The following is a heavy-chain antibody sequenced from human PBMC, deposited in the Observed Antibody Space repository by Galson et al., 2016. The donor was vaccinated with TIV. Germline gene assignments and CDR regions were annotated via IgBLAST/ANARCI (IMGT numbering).Heavy chain of an antibody. CDR3: AKDEADYFYLY. D-gene: IGHD2/OR15-2a*01. CDR1: GYLFTAYN. V-gene: IGHV1-2*02. J-gene: IGHJ4*02. CDR2: INPDTGGT. Sequence: SVKVSCKASGYLFTAYNIYWVRQAPGQGLEWMGWINPDTGGTKSAQMFRGRVAMTRDTSISTDYLELSNLRSDDTAIYYCAKDEADYFYLYWGQGTLVTVST.